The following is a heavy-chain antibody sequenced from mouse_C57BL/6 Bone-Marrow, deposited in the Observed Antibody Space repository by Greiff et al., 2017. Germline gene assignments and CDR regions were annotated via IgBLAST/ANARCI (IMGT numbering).Heavy chain of an antibody. D-gene: IGHD1-1*01. CDR3: AREWYYYGSSPFYYAMDY. J-gene: IGHJ4*01. Sequence: VQLVESGAELARPGASVKLSCKASGYTFTSYGISWVKQRTGQGLEWIGEIYPRSGNTYYNEKFKGKATLTADKSSITAYMELRSLTSMDSAVYFCAREWYYYGSSPFYYAMDYWCEGTSVTVSA. CDR1: GYTFTSYG. V-gene: IGHV1-81*01. CDR2: IYPRSGNT.